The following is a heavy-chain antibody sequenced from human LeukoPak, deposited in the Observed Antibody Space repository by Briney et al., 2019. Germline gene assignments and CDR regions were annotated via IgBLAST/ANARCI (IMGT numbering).Heavy chain of an antibody. J-gene: IGHJ3*02. D-gene: IGHD3-22*01. CDR3: ARVADSSGSYVWDI. Sequence: ASVKVSCKTSGYTFTTYGILWVRQAPAQGLEWMGWISGYNGNTNFARKLQGRVTMTTDTSTSKAYMELRSLRSDDTAVYYCARVADSSGSYVWDIWGQGTMVTVSS. V-gene: IGHV1-18*01. CDR1: GYTFTTYG. CDR2: ISGYNGNT.